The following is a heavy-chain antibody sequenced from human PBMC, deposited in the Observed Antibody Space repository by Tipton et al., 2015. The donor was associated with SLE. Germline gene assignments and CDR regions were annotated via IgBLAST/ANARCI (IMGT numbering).Heavy chain of an antibody. D-gene: IGHD2-21*01. CDR2: INHSGST. CDR3: ASGCCGGDCYRAFDI. Sequence: TLSLTCAVYGGSFSGYYWSWIRQPPGKGLEWIGEINHSGSTNYNPSLKSRVTISVDTSKNQFSLKLSSVTAADTAVYYCASGCCGGDCYRAFDIWGQGTMVTVSS. V-gene: IGHV4-34*01. CDR1: GGSFSGYY. J-gene: IGHJ3*02.